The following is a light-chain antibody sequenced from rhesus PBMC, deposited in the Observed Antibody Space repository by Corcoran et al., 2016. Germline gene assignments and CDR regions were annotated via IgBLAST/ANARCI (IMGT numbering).Light chain of an antibody. CDR1: QGISNW. J-gene: IGKJ3*01. V-gene: IGKV1-69*01. CDR2: RAS. CDR3: QQHDNSPFT. Sequence: DIQMTQSPSSLSASVGDRVTITCRASQGISNWLAWYQQKPRKAPKLLIYRASNLETGVPSRFSGSGSGTDFTLTISSLQPEDIATYYCQQHDNSPFTFGPGTKLDIK.